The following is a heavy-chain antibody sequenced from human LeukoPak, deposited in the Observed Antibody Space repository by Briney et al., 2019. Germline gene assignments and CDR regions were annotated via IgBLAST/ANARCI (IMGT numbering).Heavy chain of an antibody. Sequence: SVKVSCKASGGTFSSYAISWVRQAPGQGLEWMGRIIPILGIANYAKKFQGRVTITADKSTSTAYMELSSLRSEDTAVYYCASLDYDYVWGSYRYSALDYWGQGTLVTVSS. CDR3: ASLDYDYVWGSYRYSALDY. J-gene: IGHJ4*02. V-gene: IGHV1-69*04. CDR1: GGTFSSYA. D-gene: IGHD3-16*02. CDR2: IIPILGIA.